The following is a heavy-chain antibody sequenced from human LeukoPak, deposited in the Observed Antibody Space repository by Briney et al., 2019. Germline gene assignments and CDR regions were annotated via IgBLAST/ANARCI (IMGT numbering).Heavy chain of an antibody. CDR1: GYTFGNYW. J-gene: IGHJ3*02. CDR3: ARRGSLTSDAVDI. V-gene: IGHV5-51*01. CDR2: IYRGDSKT. Sequence: GEALKISRKASGYTFGNYWVGWVRQMPGKGLEWMGIIYRGDSKTRYSSSCESQVLISADKSISTVYLHWGSLKASDTAMYFCARRGSLTSDAVDIWGQGTLVSV. D-gene: IGHD3-9*01.